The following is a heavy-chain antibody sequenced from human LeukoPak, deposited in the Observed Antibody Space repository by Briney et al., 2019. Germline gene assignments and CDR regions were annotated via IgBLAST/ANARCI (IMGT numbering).Heavy chain of an antibody. CDR2: IKQDGSEK. Sequence: GGSPRLSCASSGFTFSSYWMSWVRQAPGKGLEWVANIKQDGSEKYYVDSVKGRFTISRDNSKNTLYLQMNSLRAEDTAVYYCAVNDYGDFYPFDYWGQGTLVTVSS. CDR3: AVNDYGDFYPFDY. J-gene: IGHJ4*02. V-gene: IGHV3-7*01. D-gene: IGHD4-17*01. CDR1: GFTFSSYW.